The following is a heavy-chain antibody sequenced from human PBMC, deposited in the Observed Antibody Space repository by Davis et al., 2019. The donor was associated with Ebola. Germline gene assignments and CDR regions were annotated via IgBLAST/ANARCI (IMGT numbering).Heavy chain of an antibody. V-gene: IGHV3-23*01. J-gene: IGHJ3*02. CDR2: FGTGADT. CDR3: VKDTSDIWSDI. D-gene: IGHD3-9*01. Sequence: GESLKISCAASGFTFIDYAMYWVRQAPGKGLEWVSTFGTGADTYYADSVKGRFAISRDNSKNTLYLQMNSLRVEDTAIYYCVKDTSDIWSDIWGQGTMVTVSS. CDR1: GFTFIDYA.